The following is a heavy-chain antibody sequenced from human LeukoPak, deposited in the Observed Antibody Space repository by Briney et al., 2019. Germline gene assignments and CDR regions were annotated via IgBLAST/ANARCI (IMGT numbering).Heavy chain of an antibody. J-gene: IGHJ4*02. D-gene: IGHD2-2*01. CDR1: GGSISSYY. CDR3: ARKRRGYCSSTSCYEEDDY. CDR2: IYYSGST. V-gene: IGHV4-59*01. Sequence: SETLSLTCTVSGGSISSYYWSWIRQPPGKGLEWIGYIYYSGSTNYNPSLKSRVTISVDTSNNQFSLKLSSVTAADTAVYYCARKRRGYCSSTSCYEEDDYWGQGTLVTVSS.